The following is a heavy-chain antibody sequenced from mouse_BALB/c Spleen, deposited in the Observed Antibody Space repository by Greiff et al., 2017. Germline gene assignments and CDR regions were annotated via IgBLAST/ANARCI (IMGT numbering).Heavy chain of an antibody. Sequence: VKLQQSGAELVRPGVSVKISCKGSGYTFTDYAMHWVKQSHAKSLEWIGVISTYYGDASYNQKFKGKATMTVDKSSSTAYMELARLTSEDSAIYYCARSYDYDGAWFAYWGQGTLVTVSA. CDR2: ISTYYGDA. V-gene: IGHV1S137*01. CDR1: GYTFTDYA. D-gene: IGHD2-4*01. J-gene: IGHJ3*01. CDR3: ARSYDYDGAWFAY.